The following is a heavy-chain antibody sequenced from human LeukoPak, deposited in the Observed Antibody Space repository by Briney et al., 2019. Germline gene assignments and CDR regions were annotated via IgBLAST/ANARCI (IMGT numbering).Heavy chain of an antibody. J-gene: IGHJ4*02. CDR3: ARAAPFGEIDY. Sequence: AGGSLRLSCAASGFTLSSNYMSWGRQAPGKGLEWVSVIYSGGSTYYADSVKGRFTISRDNSKNTLYLQMNSLRAEDTAVYYCARAAPFGEIDYWGQGTLVTVSS. CDR2: IYSGGST. D-gene: IGHD3-16*01. CDR1: GFTLSSNY. V-gene: IGHV3-66*02.